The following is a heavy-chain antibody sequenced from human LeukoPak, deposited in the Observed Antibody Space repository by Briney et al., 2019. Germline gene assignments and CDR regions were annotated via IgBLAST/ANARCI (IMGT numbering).Heavy chain of an antibody. CDR1: GFTFSSYS. CDR2: IRSSSNII. CDR3: AKDPVDYGDSPSSFDY. J-gene: IGHJ4*02. V-gene: IGHV3-48*04. D-gene: IGHD4-17*01. Sequence: GGSLRLSCAASGFTFSSYSMNWVRQAPGKGLEWVSYIRSSSNIIYYADSVKGRFTISRDNTKNSLYLQMNSLRAEDTAVYYCAKDPVDYGDSPSSFDYWGQGTLVTVSS.